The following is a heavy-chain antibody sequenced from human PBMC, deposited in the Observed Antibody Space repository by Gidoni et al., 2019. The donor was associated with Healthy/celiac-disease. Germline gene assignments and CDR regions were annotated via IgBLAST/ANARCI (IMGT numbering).Heavy chain of an antibody. CDR3: ASQMTTVVGITSYGMDV. CDR2: IDPSDSYT. J-gene: IGHJ6*02. Sequence: PWKGLEWMGRIDPSDSYTNYSPSFQGHVTISADKSISTAYLQWSSLKASDTAMYYCASQMTTVVGITSYGMDVWGQGTTVTVSS. D-gene: IGHD4-17*01. V-gene: IGHV5-10-1*01.